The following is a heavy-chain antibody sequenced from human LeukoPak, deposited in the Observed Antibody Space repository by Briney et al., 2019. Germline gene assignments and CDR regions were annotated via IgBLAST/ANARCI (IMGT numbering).Heavy chain of an antibody. CDR2: IYTSGST. CDR1: GGSISSGSYY. J-gene: IGHJ4*02. Sequence: SETLSLTCTVSGGSISSGSYYWSWIRQPAGKGLEWIGRIYTSGSTNYNPSLKSRVTMSVDTSKNQFSLKLSSVAAADTAVYYCARSGSGYLRYYFDYWGQGTLVTVSS. D-gene: IGHD3-10*01. CDR3: ARSGSGYLRYYFDY. V-gene: IGHV4-61*02.